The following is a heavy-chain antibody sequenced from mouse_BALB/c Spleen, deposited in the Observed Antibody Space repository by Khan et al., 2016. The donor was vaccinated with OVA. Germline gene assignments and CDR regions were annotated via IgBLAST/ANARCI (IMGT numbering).Heavy chain of an antibody. CDR2: INTYTGEP. CDR1: AYTFTNYG. J-gene: IGHJ1*01. Sequence: QIQLVQSGPELKKPGETVKISCKASAYTFTNYGMNWVKQAPGKGLKWMGWINTYTGEPTYTDDFKGRFAFSLETSASTAYLQINNLKNEDMATXFRARGASYWYFDVWGAGTTVTVSS. CDR3: ARGASYWYFDV. V-gene: IGHV9-1*02.